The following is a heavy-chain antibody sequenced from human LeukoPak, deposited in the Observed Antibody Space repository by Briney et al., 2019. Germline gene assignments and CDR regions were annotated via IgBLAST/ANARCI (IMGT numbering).Heavy chain of an antibody. V-gene: IGHV1-69*04. D-gene: IGHD2-15*01. J-gene: IGHJ6*02. Sequence: ASVKVSCKASGGTFSSYAISWVRQAPGQGLEWMGRIIPILGIANYAQKFQGRVTITADKSTSTACMELSSLRSEDTAVYYCARREVVAKNLYYYGMDVWGQGTTVTVSS. CDR2: IIPILGIA. CDR3: ARREVVAKNLYYYGMDV. CDR1: GGTFSSYA.